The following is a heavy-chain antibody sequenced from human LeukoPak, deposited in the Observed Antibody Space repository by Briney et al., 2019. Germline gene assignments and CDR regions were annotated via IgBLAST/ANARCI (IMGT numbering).Heavy chain of an antibody. D-gene: IGHD3-22*01. V-gene: IGHV4-4*07. CDR2: IYTSGST. Sequence: PSETLSLTCTVSGGSISSCYWSWIRQPAGKGLEWIGRIYTSGSTNYNPSLKSRVTMSVDTSKNQFSLKLSSVTAADTAVYYCASGYYYDSSGYYYGLDYWGQGTLVTVSS. CDR3: ASGYYYDSSGYYYGLDY. CDR1: GGSISSCY. J-gene: IGHJ4*02.